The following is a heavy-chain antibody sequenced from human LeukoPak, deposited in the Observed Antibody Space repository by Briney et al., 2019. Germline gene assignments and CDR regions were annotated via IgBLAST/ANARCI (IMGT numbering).Heavy chain of an antibody. CDR1: GFTFSSYS. CDR3: ARDQGGYSYGYDL. J-gene: IGHJ5*02. CDR2: ISSSSSTI. V-gene: IGHV3-48*01. D-gene: IGHD5-18*01. Sequence: QPGGSLRPSCAASGFTFSSYSMNWVRQAPGKGLEWVSYISSSSSTIYYADSVKGRFTISRDNAKNSLYMQMNSLRAEDTAVYYCARDQGGYSYGYDLWGQGTLVTVSS.